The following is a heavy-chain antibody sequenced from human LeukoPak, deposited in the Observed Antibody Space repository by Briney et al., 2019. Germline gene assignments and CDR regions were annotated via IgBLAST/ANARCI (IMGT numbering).Heavy chain of an antibody. CDR3: AKDVVGAINYFDY. D-gene: IGHD1-26*01. J-gene: IGHJ4*02. Sequence: GGSLRLSCAASAFTFSSYAMSWVRQAPGKGLEWVSGISGSGGSTYYADFVKGRFTISRNNSKNTLYLQMNSLRADDTAVYYCAKDVVGAINYFDYWGQGTLVTVSS. V-gene: IGHV3-23*01. CDR1: AFTFSSYA. CDR2: ISGSGGST.